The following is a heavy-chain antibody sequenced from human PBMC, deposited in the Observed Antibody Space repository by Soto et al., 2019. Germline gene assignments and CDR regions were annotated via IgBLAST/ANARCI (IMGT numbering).Heavy chain of an antibody. CDR2: IDPYSGNT. CDR1: GYAFTSYD. Sequence: QVQLVQSGAEVKKPGASVKVSCKASGYAFTSYDINWVRQTTRQGLEWMGWIDPYSGNTGYAQRFQGRVTVTRNTSITTTYTELSSLSSENTAVYYCARRQPPYYYYGLDFWGQGNTVTVSS. D-gene: IGHD6-13*01. CDR3: ARRQPPYYYYGLDF. J-gene: IGHJ6*02. V-gene: IGHV1-8*01.